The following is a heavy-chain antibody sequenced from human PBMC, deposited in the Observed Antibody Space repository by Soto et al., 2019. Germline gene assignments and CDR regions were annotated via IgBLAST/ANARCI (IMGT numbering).Heavy chain of an antibody. D-gene: IGHD3-3*01. V-gene: IGHV3-30*18. CDR3: AKDPAYYDFWSGYFDY. CDR1: GFTFSSYG. J-gene: IGHJ4*02. Sequence: GSLRLSCAASGFTFSSYGMHWVRQAPGKGLEWVALISYDGSNKYYADSVKGRFTISRDNSKNTLYLQMNSLRAEDTAVYYCAKDPAYYDFWSGYFDYWGQGTLVTVSS. CDR2: ISYDGSNK.